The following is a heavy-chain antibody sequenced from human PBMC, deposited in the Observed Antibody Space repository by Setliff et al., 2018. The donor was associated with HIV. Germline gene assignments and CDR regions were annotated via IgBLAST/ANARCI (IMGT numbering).Heavy chain of an antibody. V-gene: IGHV4-39*07. CDR1: GCSINSGYSINDNYY. D-gene: IGHD3-10*01. Sequence: SETLSLTCAVSGCSINSGYSINDNYYWGWIRQSPGKGLEWIGSIYHTGSTYYNPSLTSRVTISVDTSKNQFSLTLRSVTAADTAVYYCARDYYSSGSYYHWFDPWGQGTLVTVSS. J-gene: IGHJ5*02. CDR3: ARDYYSSGSYYHWFDP. CDR2: IYHTGST.